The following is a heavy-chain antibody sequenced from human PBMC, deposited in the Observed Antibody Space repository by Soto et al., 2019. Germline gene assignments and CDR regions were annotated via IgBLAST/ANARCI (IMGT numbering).Heavy chain of an antibody. CDR2: FDPEDGET. Sequence: ASVKVSCKVSGYTLTELSMHWVRQAPGKGLEWMGGFDPEDGETIYAQKFQGRVTMTEDTPTDTAYLELSSLRSEDTAVYYCATLSNDFWSGPNNWLDPLRQGTLVTVSS. CDR1: GYTLTELS. V-gene: IGHV1-24*01. J-gene: IGHJ5*02. D-gene: IGHD3-3*01. CDR3: ATLSNDFWSGPNNWLDP.